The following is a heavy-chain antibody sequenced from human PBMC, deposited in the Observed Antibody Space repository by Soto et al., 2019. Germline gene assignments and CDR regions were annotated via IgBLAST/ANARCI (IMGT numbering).Heavy chain of an antibody. CDR3: ARGLTPSVVLTAKRPFDY. Sequence: SETLSLTCAVNGGSFNNYFWTWIRQSPGTGLEWIGEINHSGSSNYSPSLKSRVTMSVDTSTNQLSLKLTSVTAADTAVYYCARGLTPSVVLTAKRPFDYWGQGTQVTVSS. CDR1: GGSFNNYF. J-gene: IGHJ4*02. V-gene: IGHV4-34*01. D-gene: IGHD2-21*02. CDR2: INHSGSS.